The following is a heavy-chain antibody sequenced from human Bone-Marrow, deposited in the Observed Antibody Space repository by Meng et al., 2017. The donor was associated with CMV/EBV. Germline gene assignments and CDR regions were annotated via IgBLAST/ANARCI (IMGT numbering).Heavy chain of an antibody. CDR2: ISSSGSTI. CDR3: ARGVRYCSSTSCLWFAY. CDR1: GFTFSDYY. V-gene: IGHV3-11*01. D-gene: IGHD2-2*01. Sequence: GESLKISCVASGFTFSDYYMSWIRQAPGKGLEWVSYISSSGSTIYYADSVKGRFTISRDNAKNSLYLQMNSLRAEDTAVYYCARGVRYCSSTSCLWFAYWGQGTRVTGSS. J-gene: IGHJ4*02.